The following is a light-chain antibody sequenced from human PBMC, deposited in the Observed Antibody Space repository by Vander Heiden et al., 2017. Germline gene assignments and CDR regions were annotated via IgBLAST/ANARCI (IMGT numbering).Light chain of an antibody. CDR3: RQYSDWPRT. V-gene: IGKV3-15*01. Sequence: IEMTQSPAILSASPGERATLSSRASRTVISNLAWSPPKPDLAPRLVIYGTSTRATGGPARCSGSGAGTQFILSISRQQSEDFELYYRRQYSDWPRTFGQGTKVEIK. J-gene: IGKJ1*01. CDR2: GTS. CDR1: RTVISN.